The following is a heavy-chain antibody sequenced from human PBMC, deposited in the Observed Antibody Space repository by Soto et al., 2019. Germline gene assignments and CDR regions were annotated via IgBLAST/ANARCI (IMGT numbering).Heavy chain of an antibody. Sequence: SETLSLTCAVYGGSFSGYYWSWIRQPPGKGLEWIGEINHSGSTNYNPSLKSRVTISVDTSKNQFSLKLSSVTAADTAVYYCARGRACSSTSCYIEATASPYWYFDLWCRGTLVT. CDR1: GGSFSGYY. V-gene: IGHV4-34*01. CDR3: ARGRACSSTSCYIEATASPYWYFDL. D-gene: IGHD2-2*02. CDR2: INHSGST. J-gene: IGHJ2*01.